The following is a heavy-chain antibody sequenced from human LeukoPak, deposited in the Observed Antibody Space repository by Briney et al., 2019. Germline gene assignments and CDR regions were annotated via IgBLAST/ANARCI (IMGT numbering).Heavy chain of an antibody. V-gene: IGHV3-15*01. Sequence: GGSLRLSCAASGFTFSNAWMSWVRQAPGKGLEWVGRIKSKTDGGTTDYAAPVKGRFTISRDDSKNTLYLQMNSLKTEDTAVYYCTTDRWEQQTYFDYWGQGTLVTVSS. CDR3: TTDRWEQQTYFDY. D-gene: IGHD1-26*01. J-gene: IGHJ4*02. CDR1: GFTFSNAW. CDR2: IKSKTDGGTT.